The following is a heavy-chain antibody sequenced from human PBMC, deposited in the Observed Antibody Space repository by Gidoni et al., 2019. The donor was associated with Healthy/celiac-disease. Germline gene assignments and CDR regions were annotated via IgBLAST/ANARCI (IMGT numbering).Heavy chain of an antibody. V-gene: IGHV3-23*01. CDR1: GFTFSSYA. J-gene: IGHJ2*01. D-gene: IGHD2-15*01. CDR2: ISGSGGST. CDR3: AKEIGYCSGGSCRYWYFDL. Sequence: EVQLLESGGGLVQPGGSLRLSCAASGFTFSSYAMSWVRQAPGKGLEWVSAISGSGGSTYYADSVKGRFTISRDNSKNTLYLQMNSLRAEDTAVYYCAKEIGYCSGGSCRYWYFDLWGRGTLVTVSS.